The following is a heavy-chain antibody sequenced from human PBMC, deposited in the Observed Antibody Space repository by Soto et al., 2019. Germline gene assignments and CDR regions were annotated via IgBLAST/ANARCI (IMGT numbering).Heavy chain of an antibody. Sequence: EVQLVESGGGLVQPGGSLRLSCAASGFTLSSYSMHWVRQAPGKGLEWVSYISGSGGTIYYADSVKGRFTISRDNAKNALSVQMNSLRDEVTAVYFCARETGLRSSGWSYYFDFWGQGNRVTVSS. CDR1: GFTLSSYS. D-gene: IGHD6-19*01. CDR2: ISGSGGTI. V-gene: IGHV3-48*02. J-gene: IGHJ4*02. CDR3: ARETGLRSSGWSYYFDF.